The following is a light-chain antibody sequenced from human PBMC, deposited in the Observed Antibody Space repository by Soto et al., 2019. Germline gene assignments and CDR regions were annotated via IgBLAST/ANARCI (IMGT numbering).Light chain of an antibody. CDR1: SSDIGDYNF. Sequence: QSALTQPPSASGSLGQSVTISCTGTSSDIGDYNFVSWYQHHPGKAPKLMISEVSNRPSGVSNRFSGSKSGNTASLTISGLQAEDEADYYCSSYTSSTTPVFGGGTKLTVL. CDR2: EVS. J-gene: IGLJ2*01. V-gene: IGLV2-14*01. CDR3: SSYTSSTTPV.